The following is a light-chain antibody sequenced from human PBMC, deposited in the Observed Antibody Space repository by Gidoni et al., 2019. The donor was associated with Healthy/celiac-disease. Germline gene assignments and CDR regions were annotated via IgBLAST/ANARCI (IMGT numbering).Light chain of an antibody. CDR2: KAS. Sequence: DIQMTQSPSTLSASVGDRVTITCRPSQSISSWLAWYQQKPGKAPKLLIYKASSLESGVPSRFSGSGSGTEFTLTISSLQPDDFATYYCQQYNSYSPGCSFGQGTKLEIK. J-gene: IGKJ2*04. V-gene: IGKV1-5*03. CDR3: QQYNSYSPGCS. CDR1: QSISSW.